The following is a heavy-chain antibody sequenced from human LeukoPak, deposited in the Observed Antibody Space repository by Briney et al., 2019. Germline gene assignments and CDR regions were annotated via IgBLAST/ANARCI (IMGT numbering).Heavy chain of an antibody. D-gene: IGHD2-2*03. Sequence: GGSLRLSCAASEFTFSNHAMHWVRQAPGKGLEWLAVISYDGSNKYYSDSVKDRLTISRDNSKNTLYLQMNSLRGEDTAVYYCAREDWIEKKGSFDIWGQGTMVTVSS. V-gene: IGHV3-30*04. CDR1: EFTFSNHA. J-gene: IGHJ3*02. CDR3: AREDWIEKKGSFDI. CDR2: ISYDGSNK.